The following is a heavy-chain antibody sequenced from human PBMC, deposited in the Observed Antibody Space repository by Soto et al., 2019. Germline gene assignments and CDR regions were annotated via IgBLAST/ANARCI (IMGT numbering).Heavy chain of an antibody. D-gene: IGHD6-19*01. Sequence: QVQLVQSGAEVKKPGASVKVSCKASGYTFTSYGISCVRQAPGQGLEWMGWISAYNGNTNYAQKLQGRVTMTTDTSTSTAYMELRSLRSDDTAVYYCARDRRRGIAVAGNPFDYWGQGTLVTVSS. J-gene: IGHJ4*02. V-gene: IGHV1-18*01. CDR2: ISAYNGNT. CDR1: GYTFTSYG. CDR3: ARDRRRGIAVAGNPFDY.